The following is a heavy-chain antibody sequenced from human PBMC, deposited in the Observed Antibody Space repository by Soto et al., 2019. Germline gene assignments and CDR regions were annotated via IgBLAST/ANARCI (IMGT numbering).Heavy chain of an antibody. CDR3: AKGGYYSLFDI. Sequence: PWGSLSISCLASGFPFRSYAMSWVRQTPGKGLEWVSGISGSGGRTYYADSVKVRFTISRDNSNNTLSLQMHSLRVEDAAVYFCAKGGYYSLFDIWGQGTMVTVSS. D-gene: IGHD3-16*01. CDR2: ISGSGGRT. CDR1: GFPFRSYA. J-gene: IGHJ3*02. V-gene: IGHV3-23*01.